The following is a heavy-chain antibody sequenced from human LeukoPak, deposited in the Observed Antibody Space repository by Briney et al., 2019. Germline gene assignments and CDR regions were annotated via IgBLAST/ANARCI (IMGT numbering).Heavy chain of an antibody. Sequence: GGSLRLSCAASGFTFSSYGMHWVRQAPGKGLEWVAFIRYDGSNKYYADSVKGRFTISRDNSKNTLYLQMNSLRAEDTAVYYCAKGLGYCSSTSRYLSPYYYYYMDVWGKGTTVTVSS. CDR1: GFTFSSYG. D-gene: IGHD2-2*01. CDR2: IRYDGSNK. CDR3: AKGLGYCSSTSRYLSPYYYYYMDV. V-gene: IGHV3-30*02. J-gene: IGHJ6*03.